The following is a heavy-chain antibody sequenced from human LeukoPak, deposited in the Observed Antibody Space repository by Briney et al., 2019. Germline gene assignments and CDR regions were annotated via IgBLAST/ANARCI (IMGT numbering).Heavy chain of an antibody. CDR2: ISWNSGSI. CDR3: AKALTTHRNYYGMDV. CDR1: GFTFDGYA. J-gene: IGHJ6*02. Sequence: GRSLRLSCAASGFTFDGYAMHWVRQAPGKGLEWVSGISWNSGSIGYADSVKGRFTISRDNAKNSLYLQMNSLRAEDTALYYCAKALTTHRNYYGMDVWGQGTTVTVSS. D-gene: IGHD1-14*01. V-gene: IGHV3-9*01.